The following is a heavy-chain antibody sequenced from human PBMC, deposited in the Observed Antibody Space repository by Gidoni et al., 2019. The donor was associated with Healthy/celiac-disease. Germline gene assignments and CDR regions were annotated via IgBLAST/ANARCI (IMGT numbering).Heavy chain of an antibody. Sequence: QLQLQESGPGLVKPSETLSLTCTVSGGSISSSSYYWGWIRQPPGKGLEWIGSIYYSGSTYYNPSLKSRVTISVDTSKNQFSLKLSSVTAADTAVYYCARQARYYDSSGDDAFDIWGQGTMVTVSS. CDR1: GGSISSSSYY. J-gene: IGHJ3*02. D-gene: IGHD3-22*01. V-gene: IGHV4-39*01. CDR3: ARQARYYDSSGDDAFDI. CDR2: IYYSGST.